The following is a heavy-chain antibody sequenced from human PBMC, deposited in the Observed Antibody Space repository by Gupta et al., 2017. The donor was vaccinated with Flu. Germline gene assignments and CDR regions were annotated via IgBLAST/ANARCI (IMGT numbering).Heavy chain of an antibody. V-gene: IGHV3-23*01. J-gene: IGHJ4*02. CDR2: RGGSNGHT. D-gene: IGHD2-21*02. Sequence: CGFRVRGHEMKWVSEAAGKGQEWEALRGGSNGHTHNADSVAGRYYISRDNSKNTQDLQMSSLGVDDTAIYYCVKGWTANDYWGQGTVVTVSS. CDR3: VKGWTANDY. CDR1: GFRVRGHE.